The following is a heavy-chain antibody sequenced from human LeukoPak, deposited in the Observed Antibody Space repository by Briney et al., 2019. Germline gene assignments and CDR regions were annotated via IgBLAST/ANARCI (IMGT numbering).Heavy chain of an antibody. V-gene: IGHV1-24*01. CDR2: FDPEDGET. Sequence: GASVKVSCKVSGYTLTELSMHWVRQAPGKGLEWMGGFDPEDGETIYAQKFQGRVTMTEDTSTDTAYMELSSLRSEDTAVYYCATYIWFGERYEPIFDYWGQGTLVTVSS. J-gene: IGHJ4*02. CDR1: GYTLTELS. CDR3: ATYIWFGERYEPIFDY. D-gene: IGHD3-10*01.